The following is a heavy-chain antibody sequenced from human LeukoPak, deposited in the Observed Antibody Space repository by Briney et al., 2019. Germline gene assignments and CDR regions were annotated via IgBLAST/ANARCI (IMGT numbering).Heavy chain of an antibody. CDR2: ISAYNGNT. J-gene: IGHJ6*02. CDR1: GYTFTSYG. V-gene: IGHV1-18*01. Sequence: ASVKVSCKASGYTFTSYGISWVRQAPGQGLEWMGWISAYNGNTNYAQKLQGRVTMTTDTSTSTAYMELRSLRSDDTAVYYCARGSRFVVVPAARMDVWGQGTTVTVSS. CDR3: ARGSRFVVVPAARMDV. D-gene: IGHD2-2*01.